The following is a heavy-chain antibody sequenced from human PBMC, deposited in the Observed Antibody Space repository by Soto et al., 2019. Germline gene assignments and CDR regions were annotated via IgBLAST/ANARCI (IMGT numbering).Heavy chain of an antibody. Sequence: GGSLRLSCAASGFTFSDYYMSWIRQAPGKGLEWVSYISSSSSYTNYADSVKGRFTISRDNAKNSPYLQMNSLRAEDTAVYYCARVPLPGYSSGWFGYFDYWGQGTLVTVSS. V-gene: IGHV3-11*06. CDR3: ARVPLPGYSSGWFGYFDY. J-gene: IGHJ4*02. CDR2: ISSSSSYT. CDR1: GFTFSDYY. D-gene: IGHD6-19*01.